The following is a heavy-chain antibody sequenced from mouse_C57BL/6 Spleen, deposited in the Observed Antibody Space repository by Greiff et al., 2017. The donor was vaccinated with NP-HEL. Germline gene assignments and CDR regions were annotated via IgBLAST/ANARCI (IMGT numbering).Heavy chain of an antibody. D-gene: IGHD2-1*01. CDR3: ARGGKVYGNYWYFDV. CDR2: ISDGGSYT. J-gene: IGHJ1*03. CDR1: GFTFSSYA. Sequence: EVQGVESGGGLVKPGGSLKLSCAASGFTFSSYAMSWVRQTPEKRLEWVATISDGGSYTYYPDNVKGRFTISRDNAKNNLYLQMSHLKSEDTAMYYCARGGKVYGNYWYFDVWGTGTTVTVSS. V-gene: IGHV5-4*01.